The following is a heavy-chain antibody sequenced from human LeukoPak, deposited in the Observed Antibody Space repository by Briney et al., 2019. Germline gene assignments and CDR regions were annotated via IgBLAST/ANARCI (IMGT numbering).Heavy chain of an antibody. J-gene: IGHJ4*02. Sequence: GGSLRLSCAASGFTFSTYWMSWVRQAPGKGLEWVANIKQDGSEKYYVDSVKGRFTISRDNAKNSLYLQMNTLRPEDTAVYYCAKVGGPFSSSSRFDCWGQGTLVTVSS. D-gene: IGHD6-6*01. CDR3: AKVGGPFSSSSRFDC. V-gene: IGHV3-7*01. CDR1: GFTFSTYW. CDR2: IKQDGSEK.